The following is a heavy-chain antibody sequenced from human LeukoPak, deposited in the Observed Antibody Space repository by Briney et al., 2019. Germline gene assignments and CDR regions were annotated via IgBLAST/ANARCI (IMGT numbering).Heavy chain of an antibody. Sequence: PGGSLRLSCAASGFTFSGSAMHWVRQAPGKGLEWVAFIRYDGSNKYYADSVKGRFTISRDNSKNTLYLQMNSLRAEDTTVYYCAKIGHYGGYYDYWGQGTLVTVSS. D-gene: IGHD3-10*01. J-gene: IGHJ4*02. CDR3: AKIGHYGGYYDY. CDR1: GFTFSGSA. V-gene: IGHV3-30*02. CDR2: IRYDGSNK.